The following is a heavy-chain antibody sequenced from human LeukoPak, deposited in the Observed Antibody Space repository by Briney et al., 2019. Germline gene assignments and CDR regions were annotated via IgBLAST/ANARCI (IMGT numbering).Heavy chain of an antibody. CDR2: ISSSSSYI. Sequence: GGSLRLSCAASGFTVSNAWMNWVRQAPGKGLEWVSSISSSSSYIYYADSVKGRFTISRDNAKNSLYLQMNSLRAEDTAVYYCARDALTIFGVVIVWGQGTLVTVSS. V-gene: IGHV3-21*01. CDR1: GFTVSNAW. J-gene: IGHJ4*02. CDR3: ARDALTIFGVVIV. D-gene: IGHD3-3*01.